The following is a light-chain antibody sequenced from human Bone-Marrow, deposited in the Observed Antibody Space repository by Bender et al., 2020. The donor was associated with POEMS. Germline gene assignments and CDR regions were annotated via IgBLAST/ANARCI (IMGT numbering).Light chain of an antibody. V-gene: IGLV2-23*03. CDR2: EGT. CDR3: CAFTAINTFAYV. CDR1: TSDVGSSKY. J-gene: IGLJ1*01. Sequence: QSALTQPASVSGSPGQSITISCTGTTSDVGSSKYVFWYQQYPGKAPRLMIYEGTERPSGVSSRFSGSKSGNTASLTVSGLQAEDEAVYFCCAFTAINTFAYVFGTGTTVTVL.